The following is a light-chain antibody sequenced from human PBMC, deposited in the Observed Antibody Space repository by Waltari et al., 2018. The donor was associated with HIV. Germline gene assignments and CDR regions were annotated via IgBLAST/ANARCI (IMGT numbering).Light chain of an antibody. CDR2: EVK. CDR3: CSYAGTSTYV. J-gene: IGLJ1*01. Sequence: QSALTQPASVSGSPGQSITISCTGTSSDVGNYDLVSWYQKHPGRAPKLMIYEVKKRPSGLSNRFSGSKSGNTASLTISGLQAEDEAVYYCCSYAGTSTYVFGPGTKVTVL. V-gene: IGLV2-23*02. CDR1: SSDVGNYDL.